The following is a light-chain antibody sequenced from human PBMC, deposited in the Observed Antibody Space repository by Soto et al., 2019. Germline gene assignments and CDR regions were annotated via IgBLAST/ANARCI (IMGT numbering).Light chain of an antibody. CDR2: GAS. Sequence: EIVLTQSPGTLSLSPGERATLSCRASQSVSSSYLAWYQQKPGQAPRLLIYGASSRATGIPDRFSGSGSGTDFTTTISRLEPEDFAVYYCQQYDSSPLTFGGGTKVEIK. J-gene: IGKJ4*01. V-gene: IGKV3-20*01. CDR3: QQYDSSPLT. CDR1: QSVSSSY.